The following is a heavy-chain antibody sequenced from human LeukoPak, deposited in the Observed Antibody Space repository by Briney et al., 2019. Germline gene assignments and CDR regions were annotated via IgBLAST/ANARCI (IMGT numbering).Heavy chain of an antibody. J-gene: IGHJ4*02. CDR1: GFTFDDYG. D-gene: IGHD1-7*01. CDR2: INWNGGST. Sequence: GRSLRLSCAASGFTFDDYGMSWVREGPGKGLEWVSGINWNGGSTDYAGSVKSRFTISRDNGKNSLYLQMNSLTAEDTAVYYCAKDGKTRNWNYYQAKAVDWGQGTLVTVSS. V-gene: IGHV3-20*04. CDR3: AKDGKTRNWNYYQAKAVD.